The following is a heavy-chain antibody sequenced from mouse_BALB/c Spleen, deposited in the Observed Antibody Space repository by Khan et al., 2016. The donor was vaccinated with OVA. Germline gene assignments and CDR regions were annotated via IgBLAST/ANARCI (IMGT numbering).Heavy chain of an antibody. CDR2: INTGAGYT. CDR1: GYTFTNYG. CDR3: TRCATWFFDV. V-gene: IGHV1-63*02. D-gene: IGHD1-1*01. J-gene: IGHJ1*01. Sequence: QVQLQQSGPELVRPGNSVKISCKASGYTFTNYGLGWVKQTPGHGLEWMGWINTGAGYTNYAEKFKGRVTLTVGTSASTAYIQISGLTSEDSAVYFCTRCATWFFDVWGAGTTVTVSS.